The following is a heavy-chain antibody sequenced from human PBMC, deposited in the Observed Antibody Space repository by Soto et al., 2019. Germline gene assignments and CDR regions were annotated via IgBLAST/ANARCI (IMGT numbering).Heavy chain of an antibody. CDR3: ARGMDIVIRGGSNGMDV. Sequence: GSLRLSCAASGFTVSSNYMNWVRQAPGRGLEWVSIIYSGGRAYYADSVKGRFTISRDNSKNTPYLQMNRLRAEDTAVYYCARGMDIVIRGGSNGMDVWGQGTTVTVSS. CDR2: IYSGGRA. V-gene: IGHV3-53*01. J-gene: IGHJ6*02. CDR1: GFTVSSNY. D-gene: IGHD5-12*01.